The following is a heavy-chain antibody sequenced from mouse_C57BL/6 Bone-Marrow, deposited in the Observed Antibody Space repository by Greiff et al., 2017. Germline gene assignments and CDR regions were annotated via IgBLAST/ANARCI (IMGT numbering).Heavy chain of an antibody. V-gene: IGHV1-54*01. J-gene: IGHJ3*01. D-gene: IGHD1-1*01. CDR2: INPGSGGT. CDR3: ARGYGSSPAY. CDR1: GYAFTNYL. Sequence: VKLMESGAELVRPGTSVKVSCKASGYAFTNYLIEWVKQRPGQGLEWIGVINPGSGGTNYNEKFKGKATLTADKSSSTAYMQLRSLTSEDSAVYFCARGYGSSPAYWGQGTLVTVSA.